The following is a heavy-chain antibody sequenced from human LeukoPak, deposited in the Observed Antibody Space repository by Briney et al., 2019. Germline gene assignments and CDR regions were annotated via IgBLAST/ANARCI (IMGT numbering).Heavy chain of an antibody. CDR3: ARDGYATGEAHYELTL. CDR2: ISAYNGRT. J-gene: IGHJ6*02. Sequence: ASVKVTYKARGYTLHTYGNRWVRQAPGQGLEWMGWISAYNGRTTYAQNLQGRVTITTDTSTSTAYMEVRSLTSDDTAVYYCARDGYATGEAHYELTLWGRASTVTVSS. CDR1: GYTLHTYG. D-gene: IGHD7-27*01. V-gene: IGHV1-18*01.